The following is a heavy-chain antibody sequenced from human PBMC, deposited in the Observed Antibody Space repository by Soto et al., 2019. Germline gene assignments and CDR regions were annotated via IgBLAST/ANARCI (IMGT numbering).Heavy chain of an antibody. Sequence: QVQLQQWGAGLLKPSETLSLTCAVYGGSFSGYYWSWIRQPPGKGLEWNGEINHSGSTNYNPSLKSRVTISVDTSKNQFSLKLSSVTAADTAVYYCARGVRPGRRWFDPWGQGTLVTVSS. CDR2: INHSGST. CDR3: ARGVRPGRRWFDP. J-gene: IGHJ5*02. V-gene: IGHV4-34*01. CDR1: GGSFSGYY.